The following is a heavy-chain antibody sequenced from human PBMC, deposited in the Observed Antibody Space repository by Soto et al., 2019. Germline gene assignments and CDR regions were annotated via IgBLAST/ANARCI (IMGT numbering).Heavy chain of an antibody. J-gene: IGHJ6*02. Sequence: PGGALRLSCAASGFTFSSYGMHWVRQAPGKGLEWVAVISYDGSNKYYADSVKGRFTISRDNSKNTLYLQMNSLRAEDTAVYYCAKIAAADYYYGMDVWGQGTTVTVSS. V-gene: IGHV3-30*18. D-gene: IGHD6-13*01. CDR2: ISYDGSNK. CDR3: AKIAAADYYYGMDV. CDR1: GFTFSSYG.